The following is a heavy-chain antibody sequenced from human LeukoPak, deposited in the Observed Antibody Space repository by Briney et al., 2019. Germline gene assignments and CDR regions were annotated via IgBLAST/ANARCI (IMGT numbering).Heavy chain of an antibody. CDR2: IWYDGSNK. J-gene: IGHJ6*02. Sequence: GGSLRLSCAASGFTFSSYGMHWDRQAPGQGLEWVAVIWYDGSNKYYADSVKGRFTISRGNSKNTLYLQMNSLRAEDTAVYYCARRYRYSGSYGMDVWGQGTTVTVSS. V-gene: IGHV3-33*01. CDR1: GFTFSSYG. D-gene: IGHD1-26*01. CDR3: ARRYRYSGSYGMDV.